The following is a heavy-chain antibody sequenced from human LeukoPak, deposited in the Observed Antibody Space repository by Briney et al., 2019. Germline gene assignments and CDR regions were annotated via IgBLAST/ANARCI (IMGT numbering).Heavy chain of an antibody. J-gene: IGHJ4*02. CDR1: GYTLTSYV. V-gene: IGHV1-18*01. CDR3: ARGIIYDSSGYHFDY. Sequence: ASVKVSCKASGYTLTSYVISWVRQAPGQGLEWMGWISAYNGNTNYAQKLQGRVTMTTDTSTSTAYMELRSLRSDDTAVYYCARGIIYDSSGYHFDYWGQGTLVTVSS. D-gene: IGHD3-22*01. CDR2: ISAYNGNT.